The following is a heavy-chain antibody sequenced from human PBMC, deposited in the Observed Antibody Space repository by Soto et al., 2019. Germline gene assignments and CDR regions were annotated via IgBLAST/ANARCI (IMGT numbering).Heavy chain of an antibody. Sequence: GGSLRLSCAASGFTFSSYSMNWVRQAPGKGLEWVSSISSSSSYIYYADSVKGRFTISRDNAKNSLYPQMNSLRAEDTAGYYWAKTSTDDYGDYAVGPSAPARERGAFDIWGQGTMVTVSS. CDR1: GFTFSSYS. D-gene: IGHD4-17*01. V-gene: IGHV3-21*01. CDR3: AKTSTDDYGDYAVGPSAPARERGAFDI. J-gene: IGHJ3*02. CDR2: ISSSSSYI.